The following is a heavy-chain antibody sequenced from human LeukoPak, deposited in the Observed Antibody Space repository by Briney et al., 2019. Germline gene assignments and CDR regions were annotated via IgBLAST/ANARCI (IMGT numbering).Heavy chain of an antibody. J-gene: IGHJ4*02. V-gene: IGHV3-53*04. Sequence: PGGSLRLSCAVSGFTLSPEYMVGARQAPGKGLEWVSLINSGDSTSYADSVKGRFTISRHNSKNTLYLQMNSLRAEDTAVYYCARALYYFDYWGQGTLVTVSS. CDR1: GFTLSPEY. CDR3: ARALYYFDY. CDR2: INSGDST.